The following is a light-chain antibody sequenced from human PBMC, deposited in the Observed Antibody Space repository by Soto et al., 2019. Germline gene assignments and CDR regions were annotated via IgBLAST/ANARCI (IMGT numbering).Light chain of an antibody. CDR2: DDD. J-gene: IGLJ1*01. CDR3: GSWDSSLSAYV. CDR1: SSNIGGNS. V-gene: IGLV1-51*01. Sequence: QSVMSQPPSVSAAPGQRVTISCSGSSSNIGGNSVSWYQQLPGTAPKLLIYDDDQRPSGIPDRFSGSKSGTSVTLGITGFQTGDEADYYCGSWDSSLSAYVFGTGTKLTVL.